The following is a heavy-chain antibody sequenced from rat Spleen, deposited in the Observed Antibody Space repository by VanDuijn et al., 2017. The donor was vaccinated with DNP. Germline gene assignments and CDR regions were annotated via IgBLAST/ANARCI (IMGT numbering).Heavy chain of an antibody. CDR2: INKESGTI. CDR3: AKGPNYGGYSDYFDY. Sequence: EVKLVESGGGLVQPGRSLKLSCAASGFNFNDYWMGWVRQAPGKGLEWIGEINKESGTIIYSPSLKDKFTISRDNAQNTLYLQMNKLGTEDTAIYHCAKGPNYGGYSDYFDYWGQGVMVTVSS. V-gene: IGHV4-2*01. CDR1: GFNFNDYW. J-gene: IGHJ2*01. D-gene: IGHD1-11*01.